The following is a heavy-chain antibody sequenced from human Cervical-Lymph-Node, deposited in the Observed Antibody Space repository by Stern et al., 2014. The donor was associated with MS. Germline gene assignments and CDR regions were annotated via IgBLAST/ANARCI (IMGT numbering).Heavy chain of an antibody. D-gene: IGHD3-22*01. Sequence: QVQLVQSGAEVKKPGSSVKVSCKASGGTFISYSISWVRQAPGQGLEWMGGIIPTHGTANYGQKFQGRVTITADESTSTAYMELSSLRSADTAVYYCARAVYYDSSAYYGPPNDVFDLWGQGTMVIVSS. V-gene: IGHV1-69*01. J-gene: IGHJ3*01. CDR1: GGTFISYS. CDR2: IIPTHGTA. CDR3: ARAVYYDSSAYYGPPNDVFDL.